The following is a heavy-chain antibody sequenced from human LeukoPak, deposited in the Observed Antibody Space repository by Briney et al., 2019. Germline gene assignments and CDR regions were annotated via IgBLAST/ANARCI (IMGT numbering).Heavy chain of an antibody. CDR1: GDSISSYY. CDR3: ARGGVVMDV. V-gene: IGHV4-59*01. J-gene: IGHJ6*03. Sequence: SETLSLTCTVSGDSISSYYWSWIRQPPGKGLEWIGYIYYSGSTNYNPSLKSRVTISVETSKNQFSLNLSSVTAADTAVYYCARGGVVMDVWGKGTTVTVSS. CDR2: IYYSGST. D-gene: IGHD3-16*01.